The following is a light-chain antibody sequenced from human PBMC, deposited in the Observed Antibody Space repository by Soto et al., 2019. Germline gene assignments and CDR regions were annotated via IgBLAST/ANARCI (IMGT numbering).Light chain of an antibody. CDR2: DAS. V-gene: IGKV3-20*01. J-gene: IGKJ1*01. CDR3: QQYAGSPRT. CDR1: QSVSSNY. Sequence: EIVLTQSPGTLSLSPGERATLSCRASQSVSSNYLAWYQQKPGQAPRLLIYDASNRATGIPARFSGSGSGTDFTLTISSLEPEDFAMYYCQQYAGSPRTFGQGTTVEIK.